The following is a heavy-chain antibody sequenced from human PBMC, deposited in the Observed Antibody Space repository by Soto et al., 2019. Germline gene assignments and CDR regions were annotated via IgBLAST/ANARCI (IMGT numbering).Heavy chain of an antibody. CDR2: ISYDGSNK. CDR3: AKGGWVVATWGYFDY. CDR1: GFTFSSYG. D-gene: IGHD5-12*01. V-gene: IGHV3-30*18. Sequence: QVQLVESGGGVVQPGRSLRLSCAASGFTFSSYGMHWVRQAPGKGLEWVAVISYDGSNKYYADSVKGRFTISRDNSKNTLYLQMNSLRAEDTAVYYCAKGGWVVATWGYFDYWGQGTLVTVSS. J-gene: IGHJ4*02.